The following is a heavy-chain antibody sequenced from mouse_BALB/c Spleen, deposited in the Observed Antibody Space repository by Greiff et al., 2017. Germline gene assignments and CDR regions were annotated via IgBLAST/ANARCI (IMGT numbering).Heavy chain of an antibody. V-gene: IGHV1S137*01. J-gene: IGHJ4*01. CDR1: GYTFTDYA. Sequence: QVQLKESGAELVRPGVSVKISCKGSGYTFTDYAMHWVKQSHAKSLEWIGVISTYYGDASYNQKFKGKATMTVDKSSSTAYMELARLTSEDSAIYYCARPGPYAMDYWGQGTSVTVSS. CDR2: ISTYYGDA. CDR3: ARPGPYAMDY.